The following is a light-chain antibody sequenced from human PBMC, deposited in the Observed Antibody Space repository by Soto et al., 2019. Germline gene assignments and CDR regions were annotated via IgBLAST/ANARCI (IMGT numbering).Light chain of an antibody. Sequence: EIVLTQSPVTLSLSPGERATLSCRASQSVSRSLAWYQQKPGQAPRLLVYDASNRATGIPDRFSGSGSETDFTLTISSLEHEDFAVYFCQHRGNWPLTFGGGTKVEIK. V-gene: IGKV3-11*01. CDR1: QSVSRS. CDR2: DAS. CDR3: QHRGNWPLT. J-gene: IGKJ4*01.